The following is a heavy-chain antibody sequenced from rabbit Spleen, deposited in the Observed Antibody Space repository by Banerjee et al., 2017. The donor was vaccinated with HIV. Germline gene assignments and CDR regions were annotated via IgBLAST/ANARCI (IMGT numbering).Heavy chain of an antibody. CDR1: GFTLSTYW. CDR3: ARTSANDDWSFDP. J-gene: IGHJ2*01. Sequence: QEQLVESGGGLVQPGGSLTLTCKASGFTLSTYWMCWVRQAPGKGLEWIGCMNSGSGGVDYASWAKGRFTISKTSSTTVSLQMTSLTAADTATYFCARTSANDDWSFDPWGPGTLVTVS. D-gene: IGHD2-1*01. CDR2: MNSGSGGV. V-gene: IGHV1S45*01.